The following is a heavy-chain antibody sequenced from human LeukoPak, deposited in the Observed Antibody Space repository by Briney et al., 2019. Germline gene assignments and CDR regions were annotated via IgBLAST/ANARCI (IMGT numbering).Heavy chain of an antibody. J-gene: IGHJ4*02. D-gene: IGHD2-2*01. V-gene: IGHV1-8*01. Sequence: ASVKVSCKASGYTFTSYDINWVRQATGQGLEWMGWMNPKSGNTGYAQKFQGRVTMTRNTSISTAYMELSSLRSEDTAVYYCATSRIYCATTSCPGAYDYWVQGTLVTVCS. CDR2: MNPKSGNT. CDR1: GYTFTSYD. CDR3: ATSRIYCATTSCPGAYDY.